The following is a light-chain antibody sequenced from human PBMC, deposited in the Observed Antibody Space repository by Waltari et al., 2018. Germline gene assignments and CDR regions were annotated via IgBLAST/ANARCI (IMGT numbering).Light chain of an antibody. V-gene: IGLV3-19*01. CDR3: HSRDASGVGGS. CDR2: DRN. CDR1: SLRSYY. J-gene: IGLJ2*01. Sequence: SSELTQDPTVSVAMGQTVRITCQGESLRSYYASWYQQRPGQAPVLVLFDRNDRPSGVPDRFSGSTSDNTAVLTITGAQAEDEASYYCHSRDASGVGGSFGGGTKLTVL.